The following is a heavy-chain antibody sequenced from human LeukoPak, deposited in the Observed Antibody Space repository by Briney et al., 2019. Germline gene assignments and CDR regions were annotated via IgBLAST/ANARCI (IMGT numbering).Heavy chain of an antibody. CDR3: ARFHPNWGLDY. V-gene: IGHV4-59*01. CDR1: GGPITVYH. D-gene: IGHD7-27*01. CDR2: IHYTGST. Sequence: SATLSLTCSVSGGPITVYHWIWIRPPPGKGLEVIGYIHYTGSTNYNSSLTSRISISTDTSKNQFSLKMTSVTAADTAVYYCARFHPNWGLDYWGQGILVTVSS. J-gene: IGHJ4*02.